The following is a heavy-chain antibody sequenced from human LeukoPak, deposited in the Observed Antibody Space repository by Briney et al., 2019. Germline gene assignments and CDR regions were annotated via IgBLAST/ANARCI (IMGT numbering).Heavy chain of an antibody. D-gene: IGHD3-9*01. J-gene: IGHJ4*02. Sequence: GESLKISCKGSGYSFTNYWIGWVRQMPGKGLEWMGIIYPGDSDTRYSPSFQGQVTISADKSISTAYLQWSSLRASDTAMYYCARPHTLDRYTKHYFDYWGQGTLVTVSS. CDR2: IYPGDSDT. V-gene: IGHV5-51*01. CDR3: ARPHTLDRYTKHYFDY. CDR1: GYSFTNYW.